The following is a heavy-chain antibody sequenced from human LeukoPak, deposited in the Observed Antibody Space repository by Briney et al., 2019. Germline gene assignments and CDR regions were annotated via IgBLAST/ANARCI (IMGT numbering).Heavy chain of an antibody. J-gene: IGHJ3*02. CDR1: GYSFTSYW. CDR2: IYPGDSDT. D-gene: IGHD5-18*01. V-gene: IGHV5-51*01. Sequence: GESLQISCNGSGYSFTSYWIGWVRQMPGKGLEWMGIIYPGDSDTRYSPSFQGQVTISADKSISTAYLQWSSLKASDTAMYYCARPIVATSYSYGWGAFDIWGQGTMVTVSS. CDR3: ARPIVATSYSYGWGAFDI.